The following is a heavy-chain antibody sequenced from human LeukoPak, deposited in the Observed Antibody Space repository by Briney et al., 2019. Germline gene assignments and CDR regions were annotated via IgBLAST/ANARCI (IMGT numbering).Heavy chain of an antibody. Sequence: RGSLRLSCAASGLSISSYDMGWVRQAPGEGLEWVSAISSNGDSTYYPGSVKGRFTLSRDNSKNTLYLQMLSLRAEDTAVYACAKKAHSSTWSNFDYWGQGTLVTVSS. CDR3: AKKAHSSTWSNFDY. V-gene: IGHV3-23*01. CDR1: GLSISSYD. D-gene: IGHD6-13*01. J-gene: IGHJ4*02. CDR2: ISSNGDST.